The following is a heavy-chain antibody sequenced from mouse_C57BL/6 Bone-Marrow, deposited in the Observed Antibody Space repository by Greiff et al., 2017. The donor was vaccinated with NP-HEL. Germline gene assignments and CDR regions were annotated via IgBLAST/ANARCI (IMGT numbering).Heavy chain of an antibody. D-gene: IGHD1-1*01. J-gene: IGHJ1*03. CDR2: ISSGSSTI. CDR1: GFTFSDYG. Sequence: EVKLEESGGGLVKPGGSLKLSCAASGFTFSDYGMHWVRQAPEKGLEWVAYISSGSSTIYYADTVKGRFTISRDNAKNTLFLQMTSLRSEDTAMYYCARGIYYGRSYWYFDVWGTGTTVTVSS. CDR3: ARGIYYGRSYWYFDV. V-gene: IGHV5-17*01.